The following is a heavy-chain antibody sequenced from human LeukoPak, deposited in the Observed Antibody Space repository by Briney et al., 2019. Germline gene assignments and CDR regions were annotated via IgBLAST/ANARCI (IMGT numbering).Heavy chain of an antibody. Sequence: SETLSLTCAVYGGSFSGYYWSWIRQPPGKGLEWIGEISHSGSTNYNPSLKSRVTISVDTSKNQFSLKLSSVTAADTAVYYCALINCGGDCPAGYWGQGTLVTVSS. CDR1: GGSFSGYY. V-gene: IGHV4-34*01. CDR2: ISHSGST. J-gene: IGHJ4*02. D-gene: IGHD2-21*02. CDR3: ALINCGGDCPAGY.